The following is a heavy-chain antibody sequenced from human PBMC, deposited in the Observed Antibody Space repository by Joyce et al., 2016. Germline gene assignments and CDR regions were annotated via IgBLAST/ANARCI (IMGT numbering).Heavy chain of an antibody. CDR3: ARGTDYVWVSP. CDR1: GASFTLYPYW. Sequence: QVQLQQWGAGLLKPSETLSLTCDVYGASFTLYPYWFSWIRQSPEKGLEWIGEIHYTGATNYNPSFKSRVTMSVDTSKSQFFLKLTSMTAADTAVYYCARGTDYVWVSPWGQGTLVTVSS. J-gene: IGHJ4*02. D-gene: IGHD3-16*01. V-gene: IGHV4-34*02. CDR2: IHYTGAT.